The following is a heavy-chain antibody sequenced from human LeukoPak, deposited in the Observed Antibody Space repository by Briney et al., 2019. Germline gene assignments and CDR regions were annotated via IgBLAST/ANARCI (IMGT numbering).Heavy chain of an antibody. Sequence: GGSLRLSCAASGFTFSSYGMHWVRQAPGKGLEWVAVISYDGSNKYYADSVKDRFTVSRDNSKNTLYLQMNSLRAEDTAVYYCASPNSGGALGFFAYWGQGTLVTVSS. D-gene: IGHD6-19*01. CDR2: ISYDGSNK. CDR1: GFTFSSYG. J-gene: IGHJ4*02. V-gene: IGHV3-30*19. CDR3: ASPNSGGALGFFAY.